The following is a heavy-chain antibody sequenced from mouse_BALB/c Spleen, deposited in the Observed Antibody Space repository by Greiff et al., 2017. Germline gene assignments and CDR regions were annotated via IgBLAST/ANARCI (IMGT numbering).Heavy chain of an antibody. J-gene: IGHJ3*01. CDR3: ARETGLAY. D-gene: IGHD3-1*01. V-gene: IGHV5-6-3*01. Sequence: EVQLVESGGGLVQPGGSLKLSCAASGFTFSSYGMSWVRQTPDKMLELVATINSNGGSTYYPDSVKGRFTISRDNAKNTLYLQMSSLKSEDTAMYYCARETGLAYWGQGTLVTVSA. CDR2: INSNGGST. CDR1: GFTFSSYG.